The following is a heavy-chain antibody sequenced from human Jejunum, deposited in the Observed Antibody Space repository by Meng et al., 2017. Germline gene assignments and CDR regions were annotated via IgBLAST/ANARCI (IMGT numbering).Heavy chain of an antibody. D-gene: IGHD1-1*01. CDR3: TNDRLNH. CDR1: VFTFTDPW. CDR2: INPDGSNP. V-gene: IGHV3-74*02. Sequence: VRRVESVGGIAQPGGSLILSCAGSVFTFTDPWMHWVRQGPGKGLVWVSRINPDGSNPTYADSVKGRFTISRDNAKNTVYLQMNSLRAEDTAVYYCTNDRLNHWGQGALVTVSS. J-gene: IGHJ1*01.